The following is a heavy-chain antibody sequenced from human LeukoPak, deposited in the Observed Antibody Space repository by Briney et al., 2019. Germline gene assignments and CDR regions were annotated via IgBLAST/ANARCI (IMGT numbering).Heavy chain of an antibody. CDR2: ISSSGITI. J-gene: IGHJ4*02. CDR1: GFTFSSYW. V-gene: IGHV3-48*04. D-gene: IGHD4-11*01. CDR3: ARERGYGNYGDY. Sequence: GGSLRLSCAASGFTFSSYWMHWVRQAPGKGLEWVSYISSSGITIYYADSVKGRFTISRDNAKKSLYLQMNGLRAEDTAVYYCARERGYGNYGDYWGQGTLVTVSS.